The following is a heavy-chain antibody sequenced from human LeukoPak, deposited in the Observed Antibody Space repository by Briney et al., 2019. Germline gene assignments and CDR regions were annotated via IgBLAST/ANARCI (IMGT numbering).Heavy chain of an antibody. CDR3: AREWSS. D-gene: IGHD2-15*01. CDR1: GGSISTYY. Sequence: SETLSLTCTVSGGSISTYYWSWIRQPPGKGLEWIGYIYYSGSTNYNPSLKSRVTISVDTSRNQFSLKLSSVTAADTAVYYRAREWSSWGQGTLVTVSS. V-gene: IGHV4-59*13. J-gene: IGHJ5*02. CDR2: IYYSGST.